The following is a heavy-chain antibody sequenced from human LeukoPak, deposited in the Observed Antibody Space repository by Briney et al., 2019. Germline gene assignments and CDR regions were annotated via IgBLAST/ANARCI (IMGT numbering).Heavy chain of an antibody. CDR1: AFSLTTSGVG. CDR2: IFWNDEK. V-gene: IGHV2-5*01. Sequence: SGPTLIHPTPALTLTRTFSAFSLTTSGVGVGWIREPPVKGLEWLALIFWNDEKRYAPSLESRLTITQDTSENRVVLTTTTMEAVDTATYYCANRAGLAWGSPFDYWGQGTLVTVSS. D-gene: IGHD7-27*01. J-gene: IGHJ4*02. CDR3: ANRAGLAWGSPFDY.